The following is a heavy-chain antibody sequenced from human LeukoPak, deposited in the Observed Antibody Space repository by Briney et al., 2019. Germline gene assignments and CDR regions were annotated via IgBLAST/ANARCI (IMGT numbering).Heavy chain of an antibody. CDR3: ARGLSSRSAQWPLTPPSNYNWFDP. CDR1: VYTFTSYD. J-gene: IGHJ5*02. V-gene: IGHV1-8*01. CDR2: MNPNSGNT. D-gene: IGHD6-19*01. Sequence: ASVKISCKASVYTFTSYDINWVRQTTGQRLERRGWMNPNSGNTGYAQKIQGRVTMTRNTSISTAYTELSSLRSEDTAVYYSARGLSSRSAQWPLTPPSNYNWFDPWGQGTLVTVSS.